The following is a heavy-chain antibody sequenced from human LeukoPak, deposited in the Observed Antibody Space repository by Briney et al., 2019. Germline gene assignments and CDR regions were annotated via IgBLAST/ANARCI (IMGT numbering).Heavy chain of an antibody. D-gene: IGHD3-9*01. CDR3: ARATTYDISTGYFDY. V-gene: IGHV3-9*01. J-gene: IGHJ4*02. Sequence: PGGSLRLSCAASGFTFNDYAMHWVRQAPGKGLEWVSGISWNSGSKDYADSVKGRFTISRDNAKNSLYVQMNSLRAEDTAVYYCARATTYDISTGYFDYWGQGTLVTVSS. CDR1: GFTFNDYA. CDR2: ISWNSGSK.